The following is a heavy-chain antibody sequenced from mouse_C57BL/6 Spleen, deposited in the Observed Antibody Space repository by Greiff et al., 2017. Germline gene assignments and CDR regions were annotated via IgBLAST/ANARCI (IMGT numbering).Heavy chain of an antibody. CDR3: ARLVYYGNYDARDY. Sequence: QVQLQQPGAELVRPGSSVKLSCKASGYTFTSYWMHWVKQRPIQGLEWIGNIDPSDSETHYNQKFKDKATLTVDKSSSTAYMQLSSLTSEDSAVYYCARLVYYGNYDARDYWGKGTSVTVSS. J-gene: IGHJ4*01. CDR2: IDPSDSET. CDR1: GYTFTSYW. V-gene: IGHV1-52*01. D-gene: IGHD2-1*01.